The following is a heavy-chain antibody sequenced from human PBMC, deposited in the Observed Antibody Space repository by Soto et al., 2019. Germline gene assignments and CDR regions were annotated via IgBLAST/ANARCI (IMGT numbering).Heavy chain of an antibody. V-gene: IGHV1-18*01. CDR1: GYTFTSYG. CDR3: AREALSGTYYYYGMDV. CDR2: ISAYNGNT. D-gene: IGHD2-15*01. J-gene: IGHJ6*02. Sequence: ASVKVSCKASGYTFTSYGFSWVRQAPGQGLEWMGWISAYNGNTNYAQKHQGRVTMTADTSTSTAYMELRSLRSDDTAVYYCAREALSGTYYYYGMDVWGQGTTVTVSS.